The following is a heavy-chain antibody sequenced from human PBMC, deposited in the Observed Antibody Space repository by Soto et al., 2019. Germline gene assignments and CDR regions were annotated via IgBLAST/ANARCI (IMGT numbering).Heavy chain of an antibody. CDR2: ISYDGSNK. D-gene: IGHD3-3*01. J-gene: IGHJ2*01. CDR3: ARVGTERFGVVILYWYFDL. V-gene: IGHV3-30-3*01. CDR1: GFTFSSYA. Sequence: QVQLVESGGGVVQPGRSLRLSCAASGFTFSSYAMHWVRQAPGKGLEWVAVISYDGSNKYYADSVKGRFTISRDNSKNTRYLQMNSLRAEDTAVYYCARVGTERFGVVILYWYFDLWGRGSLVTVSS.